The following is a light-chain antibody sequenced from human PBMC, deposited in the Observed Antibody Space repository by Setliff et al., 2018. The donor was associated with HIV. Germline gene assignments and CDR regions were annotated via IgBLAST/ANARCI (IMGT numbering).Light chain of an antibody. CDR1: SSDIGSYNY. Sequence: QSVLTQPASVSGPPGQSIAISCTRTSSDIGSYNYVSWYQHHPGKAPRLIIYDVTNRPSGVSDRFSGSKSGNTASLTISGLQAEDEADYYCNTYISSTPNYVFGTGTKVTVL. CDR3: NTYISSTPNYV. V-gene: IGLV2-14*01. CDR2: DVT. J-gene: IGLJ1*01.